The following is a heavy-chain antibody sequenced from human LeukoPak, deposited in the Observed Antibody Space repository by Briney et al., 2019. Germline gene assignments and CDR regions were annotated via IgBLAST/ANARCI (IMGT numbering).Heavy chain of an antibody. V-gene: IGHV3-23*01. Sequence: AGGSLRLSCAASGFTFRSYAMSWVRQAPGKGLEWVSAISGSGGSTYYADSVKGRFTISRDNSKNTLYLQMNSLRAEDTAVYYCAKGREYYDYVWGSYFDYWGQGTLVTVSS. CDR1: GFTFRSYA. D-gene: IGHD3-16*01. J-gene: IGHJ4*02. CDR2: ISGSGGST. CDR3: AKGREYYDYVWGSYFDY.